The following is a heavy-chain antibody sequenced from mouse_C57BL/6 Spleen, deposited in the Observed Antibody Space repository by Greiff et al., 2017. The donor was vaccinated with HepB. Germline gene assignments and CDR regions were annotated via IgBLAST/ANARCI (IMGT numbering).Heavy chain of an antibody. Sequence: VQLQQPGAELVRPGTSVKLSCKASGYTFTSYWMHWVKQRPGQGLEWIGVIDPSDSYTNYNQKFKGKATLTVDTSSSTAYMQLSSLTSEDSAVYYCARSRTGTGWYFDVWGTGTTVTVSS. D-gene: IGHD4-1*01. V-gene: IGHV1-59*01. J-gene: IGHJ1*03. CDR1: GYTFTSYW. CDR2: IDPSDSYT. CDR3: ARSRTGTGWYFDV.